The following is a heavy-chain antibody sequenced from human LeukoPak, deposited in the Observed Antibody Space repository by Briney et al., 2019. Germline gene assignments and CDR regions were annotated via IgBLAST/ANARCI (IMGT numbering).Heavy chain of an antibody. D-gene: IGHD2-2*01. CDR3: ARKQLQYSSTTSYYDDYYYYGMDV. CDR2: IIPIFGTA. CDR1: GGTFSSYA. J-gene: IGHJ6*02. Sequence: GASVKVSCKASGGTFSSYAISWVRQAPGQGLEWMGGIIPIFGTANYAQKFQGRVTITADESTSTAYMELSSLRSEDTAVYYCARKQLQYSSTTSYYDDYYYYGMDVWGQGTTVTVSS. V-gene: IGHV1-69*13.